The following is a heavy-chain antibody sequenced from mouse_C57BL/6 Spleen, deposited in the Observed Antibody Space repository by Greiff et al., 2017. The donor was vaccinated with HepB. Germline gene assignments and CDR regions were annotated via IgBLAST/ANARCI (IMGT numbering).Heavy chain of an antibody. J-gene: IGHJ4*01. D-gene: IGHD2-5*01. CDR1: GYTFTSYW. V-gene: IGHV1-55*01. Sequence: VQLQQSGAELVKPGASVKMSCKASGYTFTSYWITWVKQRPGQGLEWIGDIYPGSGSTNYNEKFKSKATLTVDTSSSTAYMQLSSLTSEDSAVYYCARSGAYYSNYDAMDYWGQGTSVTVSS. CDR3: ARSGAYYSNYDAMDY. CDR2: IYPGSGST.